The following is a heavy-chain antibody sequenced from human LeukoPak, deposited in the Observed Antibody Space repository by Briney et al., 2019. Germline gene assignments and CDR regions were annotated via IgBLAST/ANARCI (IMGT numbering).Heavy chain of an antibody. D-gene: IGHD1-1*01. J-gene: IGHJ4*02. CDR2: IYYSGST. CDR1: GGSISSSSYY. CDR3: ARRSRSSGFFDY. V-gene: IGHV4-39*01. Sequence: SETLSLTCTVSGGSISSSSYYWGWIRQPPGKGLEWIGSIYYSGSTYYNPSLKSRVTISVDTSKNQFSLKLSSVTAADTAVYYCARRSRSSGFFDYWGQGTLVTVSS.